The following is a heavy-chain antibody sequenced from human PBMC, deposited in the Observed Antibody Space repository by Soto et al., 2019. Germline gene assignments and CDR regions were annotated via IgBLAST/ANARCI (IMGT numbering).Heavy chain of an antibody. CDR1: GVSLTNYY. Sequence: SETLSLTCTVSGVSLTNYYWSWIRQPAGKGLEWIGRIFTSESTNYNPSLRSRVTMSVDTSKNQFSLKLASVTAADTAMYYCAVDYGGNSFDYWGQGTLVTVSS. CDR3: AVDYGGNSFDY. V-gene: IGHV4-4*07. J-gene: IGHJ4*02. CDR2: IFTSEST. D-gene: IGHD4-17*01.